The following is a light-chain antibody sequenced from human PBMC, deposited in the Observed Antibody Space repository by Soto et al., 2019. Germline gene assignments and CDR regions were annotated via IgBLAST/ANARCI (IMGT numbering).Light chain of an antibody. V-gene: IGLV2-14*01. J-gene: IGLJ2*01. CDR2: EVS. CDR1: SNNIGNYNF. Sequence: QSVLTQPASVSGSPGQSITISCTGTSNNIGNYNFVSWYQHHPGKAPKLMIYEVSNRPSGVSNRFSGSNSGNTASLTISGLQADDEADYYCSSYTSSYVIFGGGTKLTVL. CDR3: SSYTSSYVI.